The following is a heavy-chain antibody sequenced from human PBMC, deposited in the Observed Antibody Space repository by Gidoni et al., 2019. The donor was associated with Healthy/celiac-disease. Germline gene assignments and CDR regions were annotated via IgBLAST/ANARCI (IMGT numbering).Heavy chain of an antibody. Sequence: LSLPCTVSGGSISSGGYYWSWIRQPPGKGLEWIGYIYYSGSTYYNPSLKTRVTISGDKSKNKFSLKLSSVTAGDTAVYYCAGDGITMVGGVIRSDDGFDIWGQGTMVTVSS. CDR2: IYYSGST. CDR1: GGSISSGGYY. D-gene: IGHD3-10*01. V-gene: IGHV4-31*03. CDR3: AGDGITMVGGVIRSDDGFDI. J-gene: IGHJ3*02.